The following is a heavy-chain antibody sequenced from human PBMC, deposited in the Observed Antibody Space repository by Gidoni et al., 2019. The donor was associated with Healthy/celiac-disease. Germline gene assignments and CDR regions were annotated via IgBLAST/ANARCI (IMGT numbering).Heavy chain of an antibody. CDR3: ARVLQDDYVWGSYYFDY. Sequence: EVQLVESGGGLVRPGGSLRLSCAASGFTFDDYGMSWVRQAPGKGLECVSGMNWNGGSTGYADSVKGRFTISRDNVKNSLYLQMNSLRAEDTALYHCARVLQDDYVWGSYYFDYWGQGTLVTVSS. CDR2: MNWNGGST. V-gene: IGHV3-20*01. J-gene: IGHJ4*02. D-gene: IGHD3-16*01. CDR1: GFTFDDYG.